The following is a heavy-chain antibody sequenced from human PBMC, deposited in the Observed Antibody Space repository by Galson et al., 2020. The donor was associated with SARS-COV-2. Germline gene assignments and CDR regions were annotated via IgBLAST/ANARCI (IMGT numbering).Heavy chain of an antibody. D-gene: IGHD3-9*01. Sequence: GGSLRLSCAASGFTFSSYAMHWVRQAPGKGLEWVAVISYDGSNKYSADSVKGRFTISRDNSKNTLYLQMNSLRAEDTAVYYCARDPTDILTGYYTGTGSSFDYWGQGTLVTVSS. CDR3: ARDPTDILTGYYTGTGSSFDY. J-gene: IGHJ4*02. V-gene: IGHV3-30*04. CDR2: ISYDGSNK. CDR1: GFTFSSYA.